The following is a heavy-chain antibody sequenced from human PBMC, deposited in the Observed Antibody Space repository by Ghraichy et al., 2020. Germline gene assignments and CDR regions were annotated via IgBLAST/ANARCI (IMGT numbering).Heavy chain of an antibody. V-gene: IGHV3-74*01. CDR1: GFIFSTSW. CDR3: ANFGDGLGAEAPRDY. Sequence: GGSLRLSCAASGFIFSTSWMHWVRQAPGMGLVWVSRINVDGSNTDYADSVKGRFTISRDNAKNTVYLQMNSLRTEDTAFYYCANFGDGLGAEAPRDYRGQGTLVTIAS. D-gene: IGHD3-16*01. J-gene: IGHJ4*02. CDR2: INVDGSNT.